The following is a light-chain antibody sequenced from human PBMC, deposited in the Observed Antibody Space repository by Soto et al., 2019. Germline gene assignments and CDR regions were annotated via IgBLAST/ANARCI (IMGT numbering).Light chain of an antibody. CDR2: WAS. CDR1: QSLLYGSPNKND. Sequence: DIVITQSPDSMAVSLGERATINCKSRQSLLYGSPNKNDLAWYQQKPGQPPKLLIYWASTRESAVPDRFSGSGSRTDFPVTISRRQRSDGTVSVCEQYYGALTFGQGTKREIK. CDR3: EQYYGALT. V-gene: IGKV4-1*01. J-gene: IGKJ1*01.